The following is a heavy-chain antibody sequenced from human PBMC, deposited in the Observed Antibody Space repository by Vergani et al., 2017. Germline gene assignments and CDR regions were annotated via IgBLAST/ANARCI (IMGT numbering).Heavy chain of an antibody. J-gene: IGHJ4*02. CDR2: ISSIGSTK. D-gene: IGHD4-23*01. CDR3: ARDPSGGIDY. V-gene: IGHV3-48*03. Sequence: EVQLVESGGGLVQPGGSLRLSLQPSGFPFGSYEMNWVRRAPGKGLEWVSYISSIGSTKYYADSVKGRFTISRDNAKNSLYLQMNSLRAEDTAVYYWARDPSGGIDYWGQGTLVTVSS. CDR1: GFPFGSYE.